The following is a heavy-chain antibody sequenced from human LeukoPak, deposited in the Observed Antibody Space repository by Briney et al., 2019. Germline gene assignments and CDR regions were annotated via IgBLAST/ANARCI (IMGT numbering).Heavy chain of an antibody. CDR2: INPNSGGT. V-gene: IGHV1-2*06. CDR1: GYTFTGYY. J-gene: IGHJ3*02. D-gene: IGHD2-21*01. CDR3: ARGLAGRRHKDYAFDI. Sequence: ASVKVSCKASGYTFTGYYMQWVRQAPGQGLEWMGRINPNSGGTNYAQKFQGRVTMTRDTSISTAYMELSRLRSDDTAVYYGARGLAGRRHKDYAFDIWGQGTMVTVSS.